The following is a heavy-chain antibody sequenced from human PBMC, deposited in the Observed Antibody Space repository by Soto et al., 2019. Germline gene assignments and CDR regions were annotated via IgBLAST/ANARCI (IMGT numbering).Heavy chain of an antibody. J-gene: IGHJ4*02. CDR1: GFSLSTSGVG. Sequence: QITLKESGPTLVKPTQTLTLTCTFSGFSLSTSGVGVGWIRQPPGKALEWLALIYWDDDKRYSPSLKSRLTXTXVTSKTQVVLTLTNMDPVDTATYYCAHRGLEVPFDYWGQGTLVTVSS. D-gene: IGHD3-3*01. CDR3: AHRGLEVPFDY. CDR2: IYWDDDK. V-gene: IGHV2-5*02.